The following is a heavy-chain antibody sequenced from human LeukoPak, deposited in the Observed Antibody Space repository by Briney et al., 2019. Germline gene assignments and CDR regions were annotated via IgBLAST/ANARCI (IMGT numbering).Heavy chain of an antibody. CDR1: GFTFSSYE. D-gene: IGHD4-17*01. CDR2: INSRGSTK. CDR3: ARYLYGDYVGEVGWFDP. J-gene: IGHJ5*02. Sequence: GGSLRLSCAASGFTFSSYEMNWVRQAPGKGLEWVSYINSRGSTKFYADSVKGRFTISRDNAKNSLYLQMNSLRAEDTAVYYCARYLYGDYVGEVGWFDPWGQGTLVTVSS. V-gene: IGHV3-48*03.